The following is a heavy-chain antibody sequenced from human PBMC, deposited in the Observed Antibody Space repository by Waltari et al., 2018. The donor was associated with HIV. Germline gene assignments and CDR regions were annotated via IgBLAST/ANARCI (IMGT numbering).Heavy chain of an antibody. CDR3: VREVVVAATWWFDP. J-gene: IGHJ5*02. CDR2: ISGDGSSR. CDR1: GFTFSNYW. V-gene: IGHV3-74*01. D-gene: IGHD2-15*01. Sequence: EVQLVASGGGLVQPGGSLGLYCAASGFTFSNYWMHWVRPAPGKGLVWVSRISGDGSSRTYADSVKGRFTISRDNPKNTLYLQMNSLRVEDTAVYYCVREVVVAATWWFDPWGQGTLVTVSS.